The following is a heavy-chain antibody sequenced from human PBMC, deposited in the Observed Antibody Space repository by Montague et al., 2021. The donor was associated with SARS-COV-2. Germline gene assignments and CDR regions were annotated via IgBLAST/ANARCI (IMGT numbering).Heavy chain of an antibody. CDR1: GGSISSNY. CDR3: ARGRRYNWFDA. CDR2: IYYSGST. J-gene: IGHJ5*02. V-gene: IGHV4-59*01. Sequence: SETLSLTCTVSGGSISSNYWSWIRQPPGKGLEWIGYIYYSGSTNYNPSLKSRITMSVDTSKNQFSLKVSSVMAADTAVYYCARGRRYNWFDAWGQGKLVTVSS.